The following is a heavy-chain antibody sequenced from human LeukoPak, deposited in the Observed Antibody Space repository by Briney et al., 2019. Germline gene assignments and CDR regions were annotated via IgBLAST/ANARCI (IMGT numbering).Heavy chain of an antibody. CDR1: GFIFSDYE. CDR3: ARDSGGAEAFDI. V-gene: IGHV3-48*03. CDR2: ISTSGKSV. Sequence: GGSLRLSCAVSGFIFSDYEMNWVRQAPGKGLEWISFISTSGKSVFYADSVKGRLTVSRDDAKDLVHLQMNSLRVEDTGIYYCARDSGGAEAFDIWGQGTTVIVSS. J-gene: IGHJ3*02.